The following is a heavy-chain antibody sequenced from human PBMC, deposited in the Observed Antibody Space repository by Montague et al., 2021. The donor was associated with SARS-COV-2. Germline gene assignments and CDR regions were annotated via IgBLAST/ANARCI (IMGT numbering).Heavy chain of an antibody. CDR3: ARGSNQWLVRAYYYYYFDY. CDR2: INHSGST. Sequence: SETLSLTCAVYGGSFSGYYWSWIRQPPGKGLEWIGEINHSGSTNYNPSLKSRVTISVDTSKKQFSLKLTSVTAADTAVYYCARGSNQWLVRAYYYYYFDYWGQGTLVTVSS. CDR1: GGSFSGYY. D-gene: IGHD6-19*01. J-gene: IGHJ4*02. V-gene: IGHV4-34*01.